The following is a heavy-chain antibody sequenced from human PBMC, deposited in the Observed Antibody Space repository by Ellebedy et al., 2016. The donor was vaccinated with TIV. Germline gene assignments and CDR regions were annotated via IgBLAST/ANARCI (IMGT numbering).Heavy chain of an antibody. CDR3: AREEVAGNFDY. J-gene: IGHJ4*02. D-gene: IGHD6-19*01. CDR2: IYYSGST. CDR1: GGSISSYY. V-gene: IGHV4-59*01. Sequence: MPSETLSLTCTVSGGSISSYYWSWIRQPPGKGLEWIGYIYYSGSTNYNPSLKSRVTISVDTSKNQFSLKLSSVTAADTAVYYCAREEVAGNFDYWGQGTLVTVSS.